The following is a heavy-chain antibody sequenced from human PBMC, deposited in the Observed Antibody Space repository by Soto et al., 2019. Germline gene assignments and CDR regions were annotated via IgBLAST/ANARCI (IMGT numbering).Heavy chain of an antibody. CDR2: INHSGST. CDR1: GGSFSGYY. V-gene: IGHV4-34*01. J-gene: IGHJ4*02. Sequence: SETLSLTCAVYGGSFSGYYWSWIRQPPGKGLEWIGEINHSGSTNYNPSLKSRVTISVDTSKNQFSLKLSSVTAADTAVYYCARRNDFWSGYYSGAWGQGTLVTVSS. D-gene: IGHD3-3*01. CDR3: ARRNDFWSGYYSGA.